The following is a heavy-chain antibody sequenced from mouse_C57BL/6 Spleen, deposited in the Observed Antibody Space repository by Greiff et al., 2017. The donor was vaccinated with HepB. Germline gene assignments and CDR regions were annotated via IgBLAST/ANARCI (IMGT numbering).Heavy chain of an antibody. CDR2: INPYNGGT. D-gene: IGHD2-4*01. CDR1: GYTFTDYY. J-gene: IGHJ3*01. V-gene: IGHV1-19*01. CDR3: ARKFMITTEGFAY. Sequence: VQLQQSGPVLVKPGASVKMSCKASGYTFTDYYMNWVKQSHGKSLEWIGVINPYNGGTSYNQKFKGKATLTVDKSSSTAYMELNSLTSEDSAVYYCARKFMITTEGFAYWGQGTLVTVSA.